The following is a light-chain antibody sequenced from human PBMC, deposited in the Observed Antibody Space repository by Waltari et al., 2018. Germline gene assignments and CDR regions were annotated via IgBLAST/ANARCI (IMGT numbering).Light chain of an antibody. V-gene: IGKV1-5*03. Sequence: DIQMNQYPSTLSASVGDRVTNTFRASRSGSDWVAWYSQKPGKAPKPLIYQASNLESGVPSRFSGSGSGTEFTLTISSVQPDDFATYYCQQYTNYPLTFGGGTRVEI. CDR1: RSGSDW. CDR3: QQYTNYPLT. CDR2: QAS. J-gene: IGKJ4*01.